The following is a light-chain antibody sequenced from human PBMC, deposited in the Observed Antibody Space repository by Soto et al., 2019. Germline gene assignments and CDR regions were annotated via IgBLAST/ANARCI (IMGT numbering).Light chain of an antibody. Sequence: EVVLTQSPGTRSLSPGERATLSCRASQRVSRSYLAWYQQKPGQAPRLLIYMASNRATGIPDRFNGSGSGTDFTLPISRLEPEDFAMYYCQQYGSSPYTLGQGTKLEIK. V-gene: IGKV3-20*01. CDR3: QQYGSSPYT. CDR2: MAS. J-gene: IGKJ2*01. CDR1: QRVSRSY.